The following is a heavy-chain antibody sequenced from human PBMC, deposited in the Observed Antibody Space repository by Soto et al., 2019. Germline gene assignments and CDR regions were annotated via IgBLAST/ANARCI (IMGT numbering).Heavy chain of an antibody. CDR3: ARHDDWGYSSGWYDFDY. Sequence: LSLTCTVSGGSISSSSYYWGWIRQPPGKGLEWIGSIYYSGSTYYNPSLKSRVTISVDTSKNQFSLKLSSVTAADTAVYYCARHDDWGYSSGWYDFDYWGQGTLVTVSS. CDR2: IYYSGST. J-gene: IGHJ4*02. D-gene: IGHD6-19*01. V-gene: IGHV4-39*01. CDR1: GGSISSSSYY.